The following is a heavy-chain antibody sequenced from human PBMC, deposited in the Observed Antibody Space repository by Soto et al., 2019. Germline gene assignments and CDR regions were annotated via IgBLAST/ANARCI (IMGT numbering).Heavy chain of an antibody. CDR2: IYHSGST. Sequence: SETLSLTCAVSGGSISSGGYSWSWIRQPPGKGQEWIGYIYHSGSTYYNPSLKSRVTISVDRSKNQFSLKLSSVTAADTAVYYCARGFRVITGIGWFDPWGQGTLVTVSS. CDR3: ARGFRVITGIGWFDP. J-gene: IGHJ5*02. D-gene: IGHD1-20*01. CDR1: GGSISSGGYS. V-gene: IGHV4-30-2*01.